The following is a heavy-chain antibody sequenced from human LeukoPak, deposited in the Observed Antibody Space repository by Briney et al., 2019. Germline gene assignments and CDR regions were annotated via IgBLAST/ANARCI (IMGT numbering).Heavy chain of an antibody. D-gene: IGHD5-18*01. Sequence: ASVKVSCKASGYTFTSYDINWVRQATGQGLEWMGWMNPNSGNTGYAQKFQRRVTMTRNTSISTAYMELSSLRSEDTAVYYCARGPRRGYSYVQDFDYWGQGTLVTVSS. V-gene: IGHV1-8*01. CDR1: GYTFTSYD. CDR2: MNPNSGNT. CDR3: ARGPRRGYSYVQDFDY. J-gene: IGHJ4*02.